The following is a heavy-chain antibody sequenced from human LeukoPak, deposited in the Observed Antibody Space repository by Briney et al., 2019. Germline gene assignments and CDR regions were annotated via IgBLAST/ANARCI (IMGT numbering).Heavy chain of an antibody. CDR1: GFTFSSYA. CDR2: ISGSGGST. J-gene: IGHJ4*02. Sequence: GGSLRLSCAASGFTFSSYAMSWVRQAPGKGLEWVSAISGSGGSTYYADSVKGRFTISRDNAKNSLYLQMNSLRAEDTAVYYCASGPRGGYDSFFDYWGQGTLVTVSS. CDR3: ASGPRGGYDSFFDY. D-gene: IGHD5-12*01. V-gene: IGHV3-23*01.